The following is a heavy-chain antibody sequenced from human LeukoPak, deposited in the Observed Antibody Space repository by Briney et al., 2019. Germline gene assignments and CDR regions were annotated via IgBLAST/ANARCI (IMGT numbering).Heavy chain of an antibody. CDR2: INPSGGST. Sequence: ASVRVSCKASGYTFTSYYMHWVRQAPGQGLEWMGIINPSGGSTSYAQKFQGRVTMTRDMSTSTVYMELSSLRSEDTAVYYCAREGTITYAFDIWGQGTMVTVSS. CDR1: GYTFTSYY. V-gene: IGHV1-46*01. D-gene: IGHD5-24*01. CDR3: AREGTITYAFDI. J-gene: IGHJ3*02.